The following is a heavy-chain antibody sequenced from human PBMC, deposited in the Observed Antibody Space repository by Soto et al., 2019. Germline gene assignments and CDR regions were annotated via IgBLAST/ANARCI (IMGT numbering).Heavy chain of an antibody. V-gene: IGHV3-33*01. CDR2: IWYDGSNK. J-gene: IGHJ6*03. Sequence: QVQLVESGGGVVQPGRSLRLSCAASGFTFSSYGMHWVRQAPGKGLEWVAVIWYDGSNKYYADSVKGRFTISSDNSKNTLYLLINSLRAEKSAMYYCARVPYDILTGYNYYYMDVWGKGTTVTVSS. CDR1: GFTFSSYG. CDR3: ARVPYDILTGYNYYYMDV. D-gene: IGHD3-9*01.